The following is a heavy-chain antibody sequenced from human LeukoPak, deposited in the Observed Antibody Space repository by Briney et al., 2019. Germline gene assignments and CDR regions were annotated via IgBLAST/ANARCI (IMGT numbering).Heavy chain of an antibody. CDR1: GYTFTSYA. CDR3: ARDRVSCSGSSCYEDNWFDP. D-gene: IGHD2-15*01. CDR2: INAGNGNT. Sequence: GASVKVSCKASGYTFTSYAMHWVRQAPGQRLEWMGWINAGNGNTKYSQKFQGRVTITRDTSASTAYMELSSLRSEDTAVYYCARDRVSCSGSSCYEDNWFDPWGQGTLVTVSS. J-gene: IGHJ5*02. V-gene: IGHV1-3*01.